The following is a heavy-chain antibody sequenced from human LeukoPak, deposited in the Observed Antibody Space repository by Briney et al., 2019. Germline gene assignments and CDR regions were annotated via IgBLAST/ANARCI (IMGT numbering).Heavy chain of an antibody. CDR1: GYTFTGYY. V-gene: IGHV1-2*02. J-gene: IGHJ4*02. Sequence: GASVKVSCKTSGYTFTGYYMHWVRQAPGQGLEWMGWINPNSGGTNYAQKFQGRVTMTRDTSNSTAYMELSRLGSDDTAVYYCARVGDCSGGSCYTLPPTSFGYWGQGTLVTVSS. CDR3: ARVGDCSGGSCYTLPPTSFGY. D-gene: IGHD2-15*01. CDR2: INPNSGGT.